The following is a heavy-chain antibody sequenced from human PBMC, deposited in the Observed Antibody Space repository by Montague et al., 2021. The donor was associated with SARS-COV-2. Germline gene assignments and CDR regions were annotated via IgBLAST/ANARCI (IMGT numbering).Heavy chain of an antibody. CDR3: ARGLAVAGTWFDP. Sequence: SVKVSCKASGYTFTDYYIHWARQAPGRGLEWMGRFSPNSGGTIYAQMFQGRVTMTGDTSISTAYMHVNRLTSDDTAVYYCARGLAVAGTWFDPWGQGTLLTVSS. D-gene: IGHD2-15*01. CDR1: GYTFTDYY. CDR2: FSPNSGGT. V-gene: IGHV1-2*06. J-gene: IGHJ5*02.